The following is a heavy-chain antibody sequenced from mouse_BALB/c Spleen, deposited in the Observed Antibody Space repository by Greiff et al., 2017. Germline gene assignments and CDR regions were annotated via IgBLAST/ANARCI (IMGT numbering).Heavy chain of an antibody. CDR1: GFTFSSYA. CDR2: ISSGGST. J-gene: IGHJ2*01. CDR3: ARKGITTAPGFDY. Sequence: EVKLVESGGGLVKPGGSLKLSCAASGFTFSSYAMSWVRQTPEKRLEWVASISSGGSTYYPDSVKGRFTISRDNARNILYLQMSSLRSEDTAMYYCARKGITTAPGFDYWGEGTTHTVAS. V-gene: IGHV5-6-5*01. D-gene: IGHD1-2*01.